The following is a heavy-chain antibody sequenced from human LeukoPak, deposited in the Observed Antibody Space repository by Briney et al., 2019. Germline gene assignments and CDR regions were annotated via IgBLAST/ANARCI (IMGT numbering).Heavy chain of an antibody. Sequence: SETLSLTCTVSGGSISSYYWSWIRQPPGKGLGWIGYIYYGGSTNYNPSLKSRVTISVDTSKNQFSLKLSSVTAADTAVYYCAGDRITIFGVRYYYYGMDVWGQGTTVTVSS. CDR1: GGSISSYY. J-gene: IGHJ6*02. V-gene: IGHV4-59*01. CDR2: IYYGGST. D-gene: IGHD3-3*01. CDR3: AGDRITIFGVRYYYYGMDV.